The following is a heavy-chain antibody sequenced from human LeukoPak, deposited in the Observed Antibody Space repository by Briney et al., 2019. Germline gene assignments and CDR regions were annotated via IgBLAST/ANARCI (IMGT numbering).Heavy chain of an antibody. CDR3: ARARYSSGWTPHY. CDR2: IYTSGST. CDR1: GGSISSGSYY. V-gene: IGHV4-61*02. D-gene: IGHD6-19*01. J-gene: IGHJ4*02. Sequence: SQTLSLTCTVSGGSISSGSYYWSWIRQPAGKGLEWIGRIYTSGSTNYNPSLKSRFTISVDTSKNQFSLKLSSVTAADTAVYYCARARYSSGWTPHYWGQGTLVTVSS.